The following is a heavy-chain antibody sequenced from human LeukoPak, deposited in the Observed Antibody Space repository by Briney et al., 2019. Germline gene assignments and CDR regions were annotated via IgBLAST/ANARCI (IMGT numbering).Heavy chain of an antibody. Sequence: PETLSLTCAVYGGSFSGYYWSWIRQPPGKGLEWIGEINHSGSTNYNPSLKSRVTISVDTSKNQFSLKLSSVTAADTAVYYCASLNYDILTGYYTGWFDPWGQGTLVTVSS. J-gene: IGHJ5*02. D-gene: IGHD3-9*01. CDR2: INHSGST. CDR1: GGSFSGYY. V-gene: IGHV4-34*01. CDR3: ASLNYDILTGYYTGWFDP.